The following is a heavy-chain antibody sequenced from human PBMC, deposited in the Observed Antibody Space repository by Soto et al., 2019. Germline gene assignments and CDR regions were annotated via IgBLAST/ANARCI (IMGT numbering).Heavy chain of an antibody. D-gene: IGHD3-10*01. CDR3: ARDRDAYGSGNYYTRIDL. CDR2: IIPLFRTP. V-gene: IGHV1-69*01. CDR1: GGIFSTYA. Sequence: QVQLVQSGAEVKKPGSSVKVSCKASGGIFSTYAISWLRQAPGQGREWMGGIIPLFRTPTYEPRFQRRVPITAHESTSTSDMELSRLRSEDTAVYYCARDRDAYGSGNYYTRIDLWGQGTLVTVSS. J-gene: IGHJ4*02.